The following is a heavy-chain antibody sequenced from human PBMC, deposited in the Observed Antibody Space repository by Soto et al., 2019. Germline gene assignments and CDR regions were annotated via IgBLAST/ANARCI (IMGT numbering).Heavy chain of an antibody. CDR3: QGDGMTLGDT. J-gene: IGHJ4*02. CDR2: VFSSVSA. Sequence: SETLSLTCIVSGVSVTSYTWSWVRQPANKGLQWIGRVFSSVSATYSPSLKSRVRISMDTHANRISLKLDSVPAAAAGVYYCQGDGMTLGDTWGPGTLVTVSS. D-gene: IGHD1-1*01. V-gene: IGHV4-4*07. CDR1: GVSVTSYT.